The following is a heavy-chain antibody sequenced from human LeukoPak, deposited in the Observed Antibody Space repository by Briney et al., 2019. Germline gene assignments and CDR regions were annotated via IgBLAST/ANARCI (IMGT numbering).Heavy chain of an antibody. CDR3: ARDQGWCSGGSCYGVY. Sequence: ASVKVSCKASGYTFTGYYIHWVRQAPRQGLEWMGWITAYNSGDTKYEQDFQGRVTMTTDTSTSTAYMELRSLTSDDTAVYYCARDQGWCSGGSCYGVYWGQGTLVTVSS. CDR2: ITAYNSGDT. CDR1: GYTFTGYY. V-gene: IGHV1-18*04. D-gene: IGHD2-15*01. J-gene: IGHJ4*02.